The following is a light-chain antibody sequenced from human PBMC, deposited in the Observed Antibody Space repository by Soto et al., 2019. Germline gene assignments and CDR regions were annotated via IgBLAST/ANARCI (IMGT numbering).Light chain of an antibody. Sequence: DIRMTQSPSTLSASVGDRVTITCRASQSISSWLAWFQQKPGKAPKLLIYDVSSLQSGVPSRFSGSGSGTEFTLTISSLQPDDFATYYCQHYKMYSPWTFGQGTKVDIK. CDR1: QSISSW. CDR3: QHYKMYSPWT. CDR2: DVS. J-gene: IGKJ1*01. V-gene: IGKV1-5*01.